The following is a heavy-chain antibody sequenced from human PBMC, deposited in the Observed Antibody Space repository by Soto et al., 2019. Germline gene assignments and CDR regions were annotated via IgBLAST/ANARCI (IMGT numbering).Heavy chain of an antibody. D-gene: IGHD2-15*01. CDR3: ARLGETYCSGDTCYQYQTFDYYGLDV. CDR2: IDPSDSDI. V-gene: IGHV5-10-1*01. J-gene: IGHJ6*02. Sequence: PGESLKISCKGSGYSFTTYWITWVRQMPGKGLEWMGRIDPSDSDINYSPSFRGHVTISADKSINTAYLQWSSLKASDTAMYYCARLGETYCSGDTCYQYQTFDYYGLDVWGQGTTVTVS. CDR1: GYSFTTYW.